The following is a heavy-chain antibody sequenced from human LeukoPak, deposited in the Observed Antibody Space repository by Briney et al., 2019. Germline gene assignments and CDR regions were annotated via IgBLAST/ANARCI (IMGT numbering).Heavy chain of an antibody. V-gene: IGHV4-59*01. CDR3: ARGDWAPEY. Sequence: TSETLSLTCTVSGGSISSYYWSWIRQPPGKGLEWIGYIYYSGSTNYNPSLKSRVTISVDTSKNQFSLKLSSVTAEDTAVYYCARGDWAPEYWGQGTLVTVSS. CDR2: IYYSGST. CDR1: GGSISSYY. J-gene: IGHJ4*02. D-gene: IGHD3-9*01.